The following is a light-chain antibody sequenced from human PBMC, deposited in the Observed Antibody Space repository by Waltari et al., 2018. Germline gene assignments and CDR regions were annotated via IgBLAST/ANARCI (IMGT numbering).Light chain of an antibody. V-gene: IGLV3-9*01. CDR3: QVWDSSTGV. J-gene: IGLJ2*01. Sequence: SYELTQPLSVSVALGQTARITWGGTTIGSTNGHWYQQKPGQAPVLVIDRDSNRPSGIPERFSGSNSGNTATLTISRAQAGDEADYYCQVWDSSTGVFGGGTKLTVL. CDR2: RDS. CDR1: TIGSTN.